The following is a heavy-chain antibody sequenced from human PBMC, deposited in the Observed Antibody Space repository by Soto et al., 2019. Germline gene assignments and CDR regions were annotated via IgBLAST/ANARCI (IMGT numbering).Heavy chain of an antibody. Sequence: QVQLVQSGAEVKKPGASVKVSCKASGYTFTTYSMHWVRQAPGQRLEWMGWMNPLNGDTKYSQRFQGRLTIIRDTSASTAYMELSSLRSEDTAIYYCARGNSGAFDSWGQGTMVTVSS. CDR3: ARGNSGAFDS. J-gene: IGHJ3*02. CDR1: GYTFTTYS. V-gene: IGHV1-3*01. D-gene: IGHD6-19*01. CDR2: MNPLNGDT.